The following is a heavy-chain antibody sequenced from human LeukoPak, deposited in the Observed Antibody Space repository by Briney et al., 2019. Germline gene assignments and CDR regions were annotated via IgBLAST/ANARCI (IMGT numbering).Heavy chain of an antibody. D-gene: IGHD6-19*01. CDR1: GGSISGTYY. CDR2: IYHSGST. CDR3: ARGGWTFDY. J-gene: IGHJ4*02. Sequence: PSETLSLTCTVSGGSISGTYYWSWIRQPPGKGLEWIGYIYHSGSTYYNPSLKSRVTISVDRSKNQFSLKLSSVTAADTAVYYCARGGWTFDYWGQGTLVTVSS. V-gene: IGHV4-30-2*01.